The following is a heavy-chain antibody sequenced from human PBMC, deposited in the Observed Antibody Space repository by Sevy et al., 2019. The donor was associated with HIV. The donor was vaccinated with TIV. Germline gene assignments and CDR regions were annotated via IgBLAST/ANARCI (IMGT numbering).Heavy chain of an antibody. V-gene: IGHV4-39*02. CDR3: AREKEWLVRLIDY. CDR1: GGSISDSNYY. J-gene: IGHJ4*02. D-gene: IGHD6-19*01. CDR2: GYYDGTT. Sequence: SETLSLTCIVSGGSISDSNYYWGWIRQPPGKGLEWIGSGYYDGTTDYNPSLKSRVTISVDTSKNHLSLKLRSVTAADTAVYYCAREKEWLVRLIDYWGQGILVTVSS.